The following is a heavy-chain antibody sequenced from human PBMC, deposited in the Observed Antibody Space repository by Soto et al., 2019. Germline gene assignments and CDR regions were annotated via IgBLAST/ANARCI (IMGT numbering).Heavy chain of an antibody. D-gene: IGHD6-19*01. CDR1: GFSFSSYD. CDR2: LSYEGSNQ. Sequence: LILSCAASGFSFSSYDMHWVRQAPGKGLEWVAVLSYEGSNQYYAGSVKGRFTISRDNFKNTLYLQMNSLRAEDTAMYYCANVRHHSSGWYASEYWGQGTLATVSA. J-gene: IGHJ4*02. V-gene: IGHV3-30*18. CDR3: ANVRHHSSGWYASEY.